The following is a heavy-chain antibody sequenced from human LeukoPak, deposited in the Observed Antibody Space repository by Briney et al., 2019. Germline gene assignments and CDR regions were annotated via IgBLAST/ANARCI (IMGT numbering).Heavy chain of an antibody. V-gene: IGHV5-10-1*01. CDR1: GYSFTSYW. CDR2: IDPSDSYT. Sequence: GESLKISCKGSGYSFTSYWISWVRQMPGKGLEWMGRIDPSDSYTNYSPPFQGHVTISADKSISTAYLQWSSLKASDTAMYYCARRRSSSSWQFPFDYWGQGTLVTVSS. D-gene: IGHD6-13*01. J-gene: IGHJ4*02. CDR3: ARRRSSSSWQFPFDY.